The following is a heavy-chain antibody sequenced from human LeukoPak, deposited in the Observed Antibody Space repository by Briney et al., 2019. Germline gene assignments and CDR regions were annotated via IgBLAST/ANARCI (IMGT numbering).Heavy chain of an antibody. D-gene: IGHD3-10*01. CDR2: INPNNGGT. J-gene: IGHJ4*02. Sequence: ASVKVSCKASGYTFTGYYMHWVRQAPGQGLEWMGWINPNNGGTNYAQKFQGRVTMTRDTSISTAYMELSRLRSDDTAVYYCARDHYGSELQVDYWGQGTLVTVSS. CDR1: GYTFTGYY. V-gene: IGHV1-2*02. CDR3: ARDHYGSELQVDY.